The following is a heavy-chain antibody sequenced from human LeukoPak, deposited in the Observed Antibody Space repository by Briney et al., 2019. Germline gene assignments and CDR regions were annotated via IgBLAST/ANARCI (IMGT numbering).Heavy chain of an antibody. CDR1: GYTFTSYA. D-gene: IGHD3-22*01. CDR3: AREDSSGYYYYFDY. J-gene: IGHJ4*02. Sequence: ASVKVSCKASGYTFTSYAMHWVRQAPGQRLEWMGWINAGNGNTKYSQEFQGGVTITRDTSASTAYMELSSLRSEDMAVYYCAREDSSGYYYYFDYWGQGTLVTVSS. V-gene: IGHV1-3*03. CDR2: INAGNGNT.